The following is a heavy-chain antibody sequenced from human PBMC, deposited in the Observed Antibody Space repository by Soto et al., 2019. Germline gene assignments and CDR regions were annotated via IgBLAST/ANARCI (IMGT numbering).Heavy chain of an antibody. Sequence: GGSLRLSCAASGFPFVNFAMSWVRQAPGKGLEWVSSIDRSGDITFYAGSVKDRFSISRDNSRNTLFLLMNNLRADDSAMYYCTKPSRVYEPPAFCFVSWG. V-gene: IGHV3-23*01. D-gene: IGHD1-20*01. J-gene: IGHJ5*01. CDR2: IDRSGDIT. CDR1: GFPFVNFA. CDR3: TKPSRVYEPPAFCFVS.